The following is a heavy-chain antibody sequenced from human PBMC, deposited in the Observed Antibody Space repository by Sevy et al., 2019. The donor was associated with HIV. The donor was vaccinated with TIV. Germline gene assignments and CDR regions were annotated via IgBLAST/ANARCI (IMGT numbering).Heavy chain of an antibody. CDR2: ISYDARNE. J-gene: IGHJ3*02. CDR1: GLTFSSYA. CDR3: ARFPPERAFDI. Sequence: GGSLRLSCAASGLTFSSYAMHWVRQGPGKGLGWVAVISYDARNEDYADSVKGRFTISRVNSKNTLYLQMNSLRAEDTAVYYCARFPPERAFDIWGQGTMVTVSS. V-gene: IGHV3-30*04.